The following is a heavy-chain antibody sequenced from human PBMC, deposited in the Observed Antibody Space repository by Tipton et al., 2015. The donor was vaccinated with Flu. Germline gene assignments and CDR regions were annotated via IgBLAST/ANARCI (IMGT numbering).Heavy chain of an antibody. CDR3: ATEYRGGGNRYYFDY. CDR2: IYYSGNT. CDR1: GGSISSYY. V-gene: IGHV4-59*01. D-gene: IGHD4-23*01. Sequence: TLSLTCTVSGGSISSYYWSWIRQPPGKRLEWIGYIYYSGNTKYNPPLKSRVTISVDTSKNQFSLKLSSVTAADTAVYYCATEYRGGGNRYYFDYWGQGTLVTVSS. J-gene: IGHJ4*02.